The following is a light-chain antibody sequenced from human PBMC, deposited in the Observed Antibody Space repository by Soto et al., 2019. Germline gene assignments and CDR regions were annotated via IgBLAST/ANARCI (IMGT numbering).Light chain of an antibody. V-gene: IGKV3-11*01. J-gene: IGKJ4*01. CDR1: QSVSNY. Sequence: EMVLTQSPATLSLSPGDRATLSCRASQSVSNYLAWYQQKPGQAPRLLLYDASNRATGIPARFSGSGSGTDFTLTISSLEPEDFAVYYCQQRGSWPLTFGGGTKVEIK. CDR2: DAS. CDR3: QQRGSWPLT.